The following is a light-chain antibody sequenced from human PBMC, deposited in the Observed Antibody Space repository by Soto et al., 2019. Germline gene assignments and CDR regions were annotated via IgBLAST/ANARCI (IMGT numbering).Light chain of an antibody. Sequence: EIVLTQSPGTLSLSPGERATLSCRASQSVSSSYLAWYQQKPGQAPRLLIYGASSRATGIPDRFSGSGSGTDFTLTISRLETEDFAVYYCQQYGSSPTCGQGTKLEIK. CDR1: QSVSSSY. V-gene: IGKV3-20*01. CDR2: GAS. CDR3: QQYGSSPT. J-gene: IGKJ2*01.